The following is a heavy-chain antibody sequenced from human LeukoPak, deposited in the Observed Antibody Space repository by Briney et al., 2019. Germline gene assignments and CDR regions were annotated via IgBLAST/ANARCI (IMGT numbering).Heavy chain of an antibody. D-gene: IGHD5-18*01. Sequence: ASVKVSCKASGYTFTGYYMHWVRQAPGQGLGWMGWINPNSGGTNYAQKFQGRVTMTRDTSISTAYMELSRLRSDDTAVYYCARETAMAPYDAFDIWGQGTMVTVSS. CDR3: ARETAMAPYDAFDI. V-gene: IGHV1-2*02. CDR2: INPNSGGT. CDR1: GYTFTGYY. J-gene: IGHJ3*02.